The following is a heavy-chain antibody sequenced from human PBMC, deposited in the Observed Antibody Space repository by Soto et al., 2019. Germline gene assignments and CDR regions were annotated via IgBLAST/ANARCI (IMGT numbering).Heavy chain of an antibody. D-gene: IGHD3-10*01. V-gene: IGHV4-59*08. Sequence: PSETLSLTCTVSGGSISSYYLSWIRQPPGKGLEWIGYIYYSGSTNYNPSLKSRVTISVDTSKNQFSLKLSSVTAADTAVYYCARHTKPAESTMVRGVINWFDPWGQGTLVTVSS. CDR3: ARHTKPAESTMVRGVINWFDP. CDR1: GGSISSYY. CDR2: IYYSGST. J-gene: IGHJ5*02.